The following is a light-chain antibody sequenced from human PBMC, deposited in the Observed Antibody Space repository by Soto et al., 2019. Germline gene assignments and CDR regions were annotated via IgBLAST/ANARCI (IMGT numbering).Light chain of an antibody. Sequence: QSALTQPASVSGSPGQSIAISCIGSSSDVGIYNYVSWYQQHPGKVPKLIIYEVTNRPSGVSNRFSGSKSGNTASLTISGLHAEHEADYYCSSYTTSSTRVFGTGKKGNVL. CDR1: SSDVGIYNY. V-gene: IGLV2-14*01. J-gene: IGLJ1*01. CDR3: SSYTTSSTRV. CDR2: EVT.